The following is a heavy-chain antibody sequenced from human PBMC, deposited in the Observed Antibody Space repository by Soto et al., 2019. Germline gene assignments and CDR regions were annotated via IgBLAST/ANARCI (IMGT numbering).Heavy chain of an antibody. Sequence: PGGSLRLSCAASGFTFSNYGMHWVRQAPGKGLEWVGVISSDGGNKYYADSVKGRFTISRDNSKNMLYLQMNSLRSEDTAVYFCAKDAAAAGTFDYWGQGTLVTVSS. CDR2: ISSDGGNK. J-gene: IGHJ4*02. CDR1: GFTFSNYG. V-gene: IGHV3-30*18. D-gene: IGHD6-13*01. CDR3: AKDAAAAGTFDY.